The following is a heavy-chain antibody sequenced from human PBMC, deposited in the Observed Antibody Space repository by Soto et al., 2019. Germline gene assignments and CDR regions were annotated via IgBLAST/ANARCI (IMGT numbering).Heavy chain of an antibody. J-gene: IGHJ5*02. CDR3: AKDRVLRLSPPASEP. D-gene: IGHD3-3*01. Sequence: ASVKVACKASGYTFTGYYMHWVRQAPGQGLEWMGWINPNSGGTNYAQKFQGRVTMTRDTSISTAYMELSRLRSDETAVYYCAKDRVLRLSPPASEPWAQGTLVTVSS. CDR2: INPNSGGT. V-gene: IGHV1-2*02. CDR1: GYTFTGYY.